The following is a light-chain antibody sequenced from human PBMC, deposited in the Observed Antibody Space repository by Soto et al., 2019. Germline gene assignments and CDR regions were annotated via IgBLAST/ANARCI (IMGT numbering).Light chain of an antibody. CDR3: AAWDDSLNGWV. V-gene: IGLV1-44*01. CDR1: SSNIGSNT. CDR2: SNN. Sequence: QSVLTQSPSASGTPGQRVTISCSGSSSNIGSNTVNWYQQLPGTAPKPLIYSNNQRPSGVPDRFSGSKSGTSASLAISGLQSEDEADYYCAAWDDSLNGWVFGGGTKLTVL. J-gene: IGLJ3*02.